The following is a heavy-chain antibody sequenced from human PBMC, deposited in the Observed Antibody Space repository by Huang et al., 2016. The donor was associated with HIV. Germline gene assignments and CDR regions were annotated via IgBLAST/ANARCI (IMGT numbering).Heavy chain of an antibody. CDR2: RSNDERKK. CDR1: GFIISNYG. D-gene: IGHD3-22*01. J-gene: IGHJ4*02. V-gene: IGHV3-33*04. Sequence: VHLIESGGGVVQPGKSLSLSCATSGFIISNYGMHWVRQDPGKGLKLVALRSNDERKKNNAASVRWRFIVRRDNSNNTLFHQMGSLGVDDTAVYYCARGDYYDSSGYHPGYFDYWGQGILVTVSS. CDR3: ARGDYYDSSGYHPGYFDY.